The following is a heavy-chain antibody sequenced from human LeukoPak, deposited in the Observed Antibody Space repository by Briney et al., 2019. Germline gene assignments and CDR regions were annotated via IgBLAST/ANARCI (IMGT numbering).Heavy chain of an antibody. J-gene: IGHJ4*02. CDR2: IWYDGSNK. D-gene: IGHD2-15*01. CDR1: GFTFSSYD. CDR3: ARDRSCTFHF. Sequence: GGSLRLSCAASGFTFSSYDMHGGRQAPGKGLEWVALIWYDGSNKYYADSVKGRFTISRDNSRNTLYLQMNSLRAEDTAVYYCARDRSCTFHFGGQGTLVTVSS. V-gene: IGHV3-33*01.